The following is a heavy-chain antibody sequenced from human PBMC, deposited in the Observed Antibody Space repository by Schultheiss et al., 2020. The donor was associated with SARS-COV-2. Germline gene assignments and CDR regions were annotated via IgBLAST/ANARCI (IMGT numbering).Heavy chain of an antibody. D-gene: IGHD3-22*01. CDR2: IYYSGST. J-gene: IGHJ2*01. V-gene: IGHV4-31*01. CDR1: GGSISSGGYY. CDR3: ARGRYYYDSSGRYWYFDL. Sequence: SETLSLTCTVSGGSISSGGYYWSWIRQHPGKGLEWIGYIYYSGSTYYNPSLKSLVTISVDTSKNQFSLKLSSVTAADTAVYYCARGRYYYDSSGRYWYFDLWGRGTLVTVSS.